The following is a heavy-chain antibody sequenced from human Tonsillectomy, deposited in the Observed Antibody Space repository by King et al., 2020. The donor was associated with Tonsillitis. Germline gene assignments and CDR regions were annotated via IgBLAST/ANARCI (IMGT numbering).Heavy chain of an antibody. CDR3: AKLTGTRSI. Sequence: QLQESGPGLVKPSETLSLNCTVSGGSISGSSYYWGWIRQPPGKGLEWIGSLYYGATTYYNPSLKSRLTISVDASKNHFSLKRSSVTAADTAVYYCAKLTGTRSIWGQGTTVSVSS. CDR2: LYYGATT. CDR1: GGSISGSSYY. J-gene: IGHJ3*02. D-gene: IGHD7-27*01. V-gene: IGHV4-39*02.